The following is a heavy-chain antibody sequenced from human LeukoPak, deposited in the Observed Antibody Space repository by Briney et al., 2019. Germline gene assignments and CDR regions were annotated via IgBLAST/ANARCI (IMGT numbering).Heavy chain of an antibody. CDR1: GGSISSGSYY. CDR3: ARGGGSSWYGYYYYMDV. J-gene: IGHJ6*03. V-gene: IGHV4-61*02. Sequence: TLSLTCTVSGGSISSGSYYWSWIRQPAGKGLKWIGRIYTSGSTNYNPSLKSRVTISVDTSKNQFSLKLSSVTAADTAVYYCARGGGSSWYGYYYYMDVWGKGTTVTVSS. D-gene: IGHD6-13*01. CDR2: IYTSGST.